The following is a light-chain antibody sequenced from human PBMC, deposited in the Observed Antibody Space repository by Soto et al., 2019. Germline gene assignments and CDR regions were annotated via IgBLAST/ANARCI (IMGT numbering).Light chain of an antibody. Sequence: EIVLTQSPGTLSLSPGERATLSCRASQSVSNNYLLWYQQKPGQVPRLLIYEASFRPAGIPERFSGSGSGTDFTLTISRLEPEDVAVYYCQQYGDSSPFGGGTRVEIK. J-gene: IGKJ4*01. CDR1: QSVSNNY. CDR2: EAS. V-gene: IGKV3-20*01. CDR3: QQYGDSSP.